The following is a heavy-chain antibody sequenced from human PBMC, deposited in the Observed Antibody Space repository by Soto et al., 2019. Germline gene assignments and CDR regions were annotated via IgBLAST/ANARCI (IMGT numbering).Heavy chain of an antibody. CDR1: GGSISSSSYY. CDR2: IYYSGST. D-gene: IGHD2-21*01. V-gene: IGHV4-39*01. J-gene: IGHJ5*02. Sequence: SETLSLTCTVSGGSISSSSYYWGWIRQPPGKGLEWIGSIYYSGSTYYNPSLKSRVTISVDTSKNQFSLKLSSVTAADTAVYYCARQGQTYSLFGFAPWAQEPRFPLSS. CDR3: ARQGQTYSLFGFAP.